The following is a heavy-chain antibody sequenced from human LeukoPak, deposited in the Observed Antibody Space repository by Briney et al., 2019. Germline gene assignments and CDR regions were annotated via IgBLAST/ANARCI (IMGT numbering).Heavy chain of an antibody. Sequence: GGSLRLSCSASGFNFGTFGMHWVRQAPGKGLEWVAVSSFDETNKFYADSVKGRFSISRDNSKNTLFLQMNSLSVEDAAIYFCAKDVVANYYYYYGMDVWGQGTTVTVSS. D-gene: IGHD2-15*01. CDR3: AKDVVANYYYYYGMDV. J-gene: IGHJ6*02. CDR2: SSFDETNK. V-gene: IGHV3-30*18. CDR1: GFNFGTFG.